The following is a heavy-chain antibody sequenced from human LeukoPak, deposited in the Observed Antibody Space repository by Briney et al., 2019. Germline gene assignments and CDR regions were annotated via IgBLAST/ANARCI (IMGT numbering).Heavy chain of an antibody. V-gene: IGHV4-30-4*08. CDR3: ARGLAPAVAGMGY. CDR1: GGSISNNFF. Sequence: SETLSLTCTVSGGSISNNFFWSWLRQPPGKGLDWIGYIHHSGKTYFHPSHKSRVTISVYMSKNQFSLELSPVTAADTAVYYCARGLAPAVAGMGYWGQGTLVTVSS. J-gene: IGHJ4*02. CDR2: IHHSGKT. D-gene: IGHD6-19*01.